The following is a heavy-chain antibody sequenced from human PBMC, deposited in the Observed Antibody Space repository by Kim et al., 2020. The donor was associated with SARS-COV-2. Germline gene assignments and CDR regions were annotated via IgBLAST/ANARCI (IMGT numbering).Heavy chain of an antibody. CDR2: ISSSSSYI. CDR1: GFTFSSYS. J-gene: IGHJ6*02. Sequence: GGSLRLSCAASGFTFSSYSMNWVRQAPGKGLEWVSSISSSSSYIYYADSVKGRFTISRDNAKNSLYLQMNSLRAEDTAVYYCARDPAHYYYGSGSYYNDHYYYYYGMDVWGQGTTVTVSS. CDR3: ARDPAHYYYGSGSYYNDHYYYYYGMDV. V-gene: IGHV3-21*01. D-gene: IGHD3-10*01.